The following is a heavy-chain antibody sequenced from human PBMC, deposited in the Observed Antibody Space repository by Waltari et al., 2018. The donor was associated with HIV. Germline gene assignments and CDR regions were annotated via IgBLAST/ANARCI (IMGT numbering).Heavy chain of an antibody. CDR2: ISYDGGNK. CDR1: GFTCSGYD. D-gene: IGHD4-17*01. CDR3: AKVKPDYGDYLYYFDY. J-gene: IGHJ4*02. Sequence: QVQLVESGGGVVHPGRSLRLSCAASGFTCSGYDMHWVRQAPGKGLEWVAVISYDGGNKYYADSVKGRFTISRDNSKNTLYLQMNSLRAEDTAVYYCAKVKPDYGDYLYYFDYWGQGTLATVSS. V-gene: IGHV3-30*18.